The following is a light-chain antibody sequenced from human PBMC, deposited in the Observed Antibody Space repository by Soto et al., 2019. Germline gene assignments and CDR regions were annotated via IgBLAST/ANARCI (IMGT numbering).Light chain of an antibody. CDR2: AAS. V-gene: IGKV1-39*01. Sequence: DIQMTQSPSSLSASVGDRVTITCRASQSISTYLNWYQQKLGKAPKLLIYAASNLQSGIPSRFSGSGSGTDFTLTISSLQPEDFATYYCQQSCSTPLTFGGGTKVDNK. CDR1: QSISTY. CDR3: QQSCSTPLT. J-gene: IGKJ4*01.